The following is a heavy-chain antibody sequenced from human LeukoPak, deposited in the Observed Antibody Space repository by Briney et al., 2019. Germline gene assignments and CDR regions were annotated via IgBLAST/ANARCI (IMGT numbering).Heavy chain of an antibody. CDR1: RFTFSNYA. CDR2: ISSNGGNT. D-gene: IGHD1-26*01. CDR3: AKDRLSGSYYDGAFDI. V-gene: IGHV3-64*01. J-gene: IGHJ3*02. Sequence: TGGSLTLSCAAYRFTFSNYAMQWVRQAPGLGLEHVSAISSNGGNTHYANSVKGRFTISRDNSKTTLYLQMGSLRAEDMAVYYCAKDRLSGSYYDGAFDIWGQGTMVTVSS.